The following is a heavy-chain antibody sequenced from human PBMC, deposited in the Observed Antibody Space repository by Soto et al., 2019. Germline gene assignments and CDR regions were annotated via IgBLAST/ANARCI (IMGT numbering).Heavy chain of an antibody. CDR2: IDPSDSYT. CDR1: GYSFTSYW. D-gene: IGHD6-19*01. Sequence: GESLKISCKGSGYSFTSYWISWVRQMPGKGLEWMGRIDPSDSYTNYSPSFQGHVTISADKSISTAYMQGSSLKASDTAMYYCATAVAGTDGMDVWGQGTTVTVSS. J-gene: IGHJ6*02. CDR3: ATAVAGTDGMDV. V-gene: IGHV5-10-1*01.